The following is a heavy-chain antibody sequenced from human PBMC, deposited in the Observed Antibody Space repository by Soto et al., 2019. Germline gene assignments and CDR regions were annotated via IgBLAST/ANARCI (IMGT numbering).Heavy chain of an antibody. D-gene: IGHD2-2*02. J-gene: IGHJ5*02. Sequence: QVQLQESGPGLVKPSETLSLTCTVSGGSISSYYWSWIRQPPGKGLEWIGYTYYSGKTNYNPSLKSRVTISVDTPKSQFTLKLSAVTAADTAVYYVARGYCSSTSCYIWDNWFDPWGQGTLVTVSS. CDR3: ARGYCSSTSCYIWDNWFDP. CDR2: TYYSGKT. V-gene: IGHV4-59*01. CDR1: GGSISSYY.